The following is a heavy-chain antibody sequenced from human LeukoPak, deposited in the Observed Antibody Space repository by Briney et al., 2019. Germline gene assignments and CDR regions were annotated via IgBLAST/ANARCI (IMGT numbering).Heavy chain of an antibody. CDR3: AKDLIGGYSYGFDY. D-gene: IGHD5-18*01. Sequence: GGSLRLSCAASGFTFSSYDMSWVRQAPGKGLEGVSGISGRGGSTYYADSVKGRFTISRDNSKNTLYLQMNSLRAEDTAVYYCAKDLIGGYSYGFDYWGQGTLVTVSS. CDR1: GFTFSSYD. CDR2: ISGRGGST. J-gene: IGHJ4*02. V-gene: IGHV3-23*01.